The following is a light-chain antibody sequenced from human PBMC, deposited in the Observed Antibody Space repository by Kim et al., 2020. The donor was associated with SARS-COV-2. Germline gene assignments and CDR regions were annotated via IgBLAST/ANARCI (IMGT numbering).Light chain of an antibody. Sequence: ASVRDRVTLTCRASQDIRNDLGWYQQKPGRAPKRLIYVASRFQSGVPSRFSGSVSGTEFTLTISSLQPENIATYFCLQAIGSPRVFGQGTKVDIK. CDR1: QDIRND. CDR2: VAS. CDR3: LQAIGSPRV. J-gene: IGKJ1*01. V-gene: IGKV1-17*01.